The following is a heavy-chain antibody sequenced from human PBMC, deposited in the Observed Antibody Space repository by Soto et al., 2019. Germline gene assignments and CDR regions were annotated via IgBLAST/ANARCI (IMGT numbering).Heavy chain of an antibody. V-gene: IGHV3-23*01. CDR1: GFTFSSYA. CDR3: AILFLAQWWYPDY. Sequence: EVQLLESGGGLAQPGGSLRLSCAASGFTFSSYAMTWVRQAPGKGLEWVSAISASGGTTYYADSVKGRFIISRDNDNNTLYLQMSSLRAVDTAVYYCAILFLAQWWYPDYWGQGALVPVSS. CDR2: ISASGGTT. D-gene: IGHD2-15*01. J-gene: IGHJ4*02.